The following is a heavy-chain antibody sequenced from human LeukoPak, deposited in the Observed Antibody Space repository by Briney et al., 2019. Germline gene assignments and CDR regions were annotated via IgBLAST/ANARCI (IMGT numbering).Heavy chain of an antibody. CDR3: ARDLGTYYYVSSGYHHDAFDI. Sequence: ASVKVSCKASGYTFTSYYMHWVRQAPGQGLEWMGIINPSGGSTSYAQKFQGRVTMTRDTSTSTVYMELSSLRSEDTAVYYCARDLGTYYYVSSGYHHDAFDIWGQGTMVTVSS. J-gene: IGHJ3*02. CDR2: INPSGGST. V-gene: IGHV1-46*01. CDR1: GYTFTSYY. D-gene: IGHD3-22*01.